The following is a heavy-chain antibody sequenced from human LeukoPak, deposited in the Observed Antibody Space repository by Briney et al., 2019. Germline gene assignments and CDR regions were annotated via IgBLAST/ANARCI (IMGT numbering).Heavy chain of an antibody. CDR2: INHSGST. V-gene: IGHV4-34*01. J-gene: IGHJ3*02. CDR3: ARGGEGAAHDAFDI. CDR1: GGSFSGYY. Sequence: SETLSLTCAVYGGSFSGYYWSWIRQPPGKGLEWIGEINHSGSTNYNPSLKSRVTISVDTSKNQFSLKLSSVTAADTAVYYCARGGEGAAHDAFDIWGQGTMVTVSS. D-gene: IGHD3-10*01.